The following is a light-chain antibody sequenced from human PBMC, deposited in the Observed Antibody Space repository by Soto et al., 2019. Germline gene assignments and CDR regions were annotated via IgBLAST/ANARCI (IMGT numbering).Light chain of an antibody. CDR1: QSVSSN. CDR2: AAS. V-gene: IGKV3-20*01. CDR3: QQCGGSPT. Sequence: EIVLTQSPATLSLSPGERATLSFRASQSVSSNLAWYQHKHGQATRLLIYAASRRATSIPDRFSGSGSGTDFTLTISRLEPEDFAMYYCQQCGGSPTFGQGTKVDIK. J-gene: IGKJ1*01.